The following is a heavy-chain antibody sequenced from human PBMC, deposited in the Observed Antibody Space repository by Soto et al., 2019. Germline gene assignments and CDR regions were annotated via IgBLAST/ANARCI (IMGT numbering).Heavy chain of an antibody. CDR2: IIPIFGTA. J-gene: IGHJ5*02. Sequence: GASVKVSCKASGGTFSSYAISWVRQAPGQGLEWMGGIIPIFGTANYAQKFQGRVTITADESTSTAYMELRSLRSEDTAVYYCAREGGYYYDSSGPVNWFDPWGQGTLVNVSS. V-gene: IGHV1-69*13. CDR1: GGTFSSYA. D-gene: IGHD3-22*01. CDR3: AREGGYYYDSSGPVNWFDP.